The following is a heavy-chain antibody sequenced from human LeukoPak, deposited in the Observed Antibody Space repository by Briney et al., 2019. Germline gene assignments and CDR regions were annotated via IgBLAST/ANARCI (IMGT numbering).Heavy chain of an antibody. CDR3: ARNKRGQWLATTGFDP. J-gene: IGHJ5*02. CDR2: MNPNSGNT. D-gene: IGHD6-19*01. CDR1: GYTFTSYD. V-gene: IGHV1-8*01. Sequence: ASVKVSCKASGYTFTSYDINWVRQATGQGLEWMGWMNPNSGNTGSAQKFQGRVTMTRNTSISTAYMELSSLRSEDTAVYDCARNKRGQWLATTGFDPWGQGTLVTVSS.